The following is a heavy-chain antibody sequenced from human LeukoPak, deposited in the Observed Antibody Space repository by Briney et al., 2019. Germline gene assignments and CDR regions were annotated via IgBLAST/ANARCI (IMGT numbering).Heavy chain of an antibody. CDR2: ISSSSSYI. D-gene: IGHD3-22*01. V-gene: IGHV3-21*01. J-gene: IGHJ6*03. CDR1: GFTFSSYS. Sequence: AGGSLRLSCAASGFTFSSYSMNWVRQAPGKGLEWVSSISSSSSYIYYADSVKGRFTISRDNAKNSLYLQMNSLRAEDTAVYYCARDYYYDSSGYYYMDVWGKGTTVTVSS. CDR3: ARDYYYDSSGYYYMDV.